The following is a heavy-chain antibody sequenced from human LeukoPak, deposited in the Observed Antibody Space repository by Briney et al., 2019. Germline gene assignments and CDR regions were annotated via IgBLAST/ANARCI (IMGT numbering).Heavy chain of an antibody. CDR3: ARQVDAYPIVVVPADAFDI. V-gene: IGHV5-51*01. D-gene: IGHD2-2*01. Sequence: GESLRISCKVSGYSFTSYWIGWVRQMPGKGLEWMGIIYPGDSDTRYSPSFQGQVTISADKSISTAYLQWSSLKASDAAMYYCARQVDAYPIVVVPADAFDIWGQGTMVTVSS. CDR2: IYPGDSDT. CDR1: GYSFTSYW. J-gene: IGHJ3*02.